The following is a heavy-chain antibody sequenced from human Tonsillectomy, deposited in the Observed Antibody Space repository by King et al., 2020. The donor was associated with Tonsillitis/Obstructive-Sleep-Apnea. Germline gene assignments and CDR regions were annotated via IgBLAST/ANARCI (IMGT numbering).Heavy chain of an antibody. CDR3: ASSVAGTPYYDYVLDV. V-gene: IGHV4-59*01. J-gene: IGHJ6*01. CDR1: GGSISSYY. CDR2: IYYRGST. Sequence: QLQESGPGLEKPSETLSLTCTVSGGSISSYYWSWIRQPPGKGLEWIGYIYYRGSTNYNHSLKSRVTISVDTSKNQFPLKLSSVSAADTAVYYCASSVAGTPYYDYVLDVWGQGTTVPVSS. D-gene: IGHD6-19*01.